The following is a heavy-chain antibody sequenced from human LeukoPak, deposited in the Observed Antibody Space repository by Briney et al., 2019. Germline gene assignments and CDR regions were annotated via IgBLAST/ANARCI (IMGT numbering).Heavy chain of an antibody. CDR1: QFGFSSYW. CDR2: IKRDGSEK. Sequence: GGSLRLSCAASQFGFSSYWMSWVRQAPGKGLEWVTNIKRDGSEKYYVDSVKGRFTISRDNAKNSLYLQKNSLRTEDTAVYYCARRSGPIDYWGQGTLVTVSS. J-gene: IGHJ4*02. D-gene: IGHD2-8*02. CDR3: ARRSGPIDY. V-gene: IGHV3-7*05.